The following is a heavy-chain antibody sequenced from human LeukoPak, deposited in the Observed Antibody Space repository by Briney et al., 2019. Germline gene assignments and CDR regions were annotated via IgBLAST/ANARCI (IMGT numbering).Heavy chain of an antibody. V-gene: IGHV4-30-4*07. CDR2: IYYSGST. CDR3: ATGLKTQINRGRRLAAAADY. CDR1: GGSISSGGYS. J-gene: IGHJ4*02. Sequence: SETLSLTCAVSGGSISSGGYSWSWIRQPPGKGLEWIGYIYYSGSTYYNPSLKSRFTISVDTSKNQFSLKLSSVTAADTAVYYCATGLKTQINRGRRLAAAADYWGQGTLVTVSS. D-gene: IGHD6-13*01.